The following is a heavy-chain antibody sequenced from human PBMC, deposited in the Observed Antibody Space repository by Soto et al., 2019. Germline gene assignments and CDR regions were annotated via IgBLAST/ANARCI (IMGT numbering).Heavy chain of an antibody. CDR1: GGSISSSSYY. CDR3: ARHRAAFLGYGDYPGYYGMDV. D-gene: IGHD4-17*01. J-gene: IGHJ6*02. CDR2: IYYSGST. Sequence: QLQLQESGPGLVKPSETLSLTCTVSGGSISSSSYYWGWIRQPPGKGLEWIGSIYYSGSTYYNPSLKSRVTISVDTSKNQFSLKLSSVTAADTAVYYCARHRAAFLGYGDYPGYYGMDVWGQGTTVTVSS. V-gene: IGHV4-39*01.